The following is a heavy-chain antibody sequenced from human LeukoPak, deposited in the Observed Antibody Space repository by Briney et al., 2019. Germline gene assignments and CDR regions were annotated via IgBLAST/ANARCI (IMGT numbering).Heavy chain of an antibody. CDR1: GFTFSHYA. V-gene: IGHV3-23*01. J-gene: IGHJ4*02. D-gene: IGHD6-13*01. CDR2: ITDNGDDT. CDR3: AKDVRVLGYDSSWQFDY. Sequence: GGSLRLSCATSGFTFSHYAMSWVRQAPGKGLEWVSAITDNGDDTNYADSVKGRFTISRDNSKSTLDLQMNSLRADDTAVYYCAKDVRVLGYDSSWQFDYWGQGALVTVSS.